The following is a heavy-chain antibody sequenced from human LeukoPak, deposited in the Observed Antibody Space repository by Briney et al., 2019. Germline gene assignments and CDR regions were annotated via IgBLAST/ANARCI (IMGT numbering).Heavy chain of an antibody. J-gene: IGHJ5*02. V-gene: IGHV4-59*12. CDR3: ARDAGRFDP. Sequence: SETLSLTCTVSGGSISSYYWSWIRQPPGKGLEWIGYIYYSGSTIYNPSLKSRVTISVDTSKNQFSLKLTSVTATDTAVYYCARDAGRFDPWGQGTLVTVSS. CDR1: GGSISSYY. CDR2: IYYSGST.